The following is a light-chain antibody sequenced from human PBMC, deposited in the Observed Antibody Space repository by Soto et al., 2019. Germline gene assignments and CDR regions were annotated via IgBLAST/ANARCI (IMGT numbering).Light chain of an antibody. CDR1: QSVSSK. V-gene: IGKV3-15*01. Sequence: EIVLTQSPGTLSVSPGERATLSCRASQSVSSKLAWYQQKPGQAPRLLFYGASTGATGIPARFSGSGSETEFTLSISSLQSEDFAVYYCQQYHDWPETFGQGTKVEIK. J-gene: IGKJ1*01. CDR2: GAS. CDR3: QQYHDWPET.